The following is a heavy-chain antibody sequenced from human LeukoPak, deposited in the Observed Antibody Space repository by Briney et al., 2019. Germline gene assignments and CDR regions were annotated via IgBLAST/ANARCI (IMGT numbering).Heavy chain of an antibody. V-gene: IGHV4-4*02. Sequence: SETLSLTCAASGGSISSSNWWSWVRQPPGKGLEWIGEIYHSGSTNYNPSLKSRVTISVDKSKNQFSLKLSSVTAADTAVYYCARDYGGSYWGFFDYWGQGTLVTVSS. D-gene: IGHD1-26*01. CDR3: ARDYGGSYWGFFDY. CDR2: IYHSGST. CDR1: GGSISSSNW. J-gene: IGHJ4*02.